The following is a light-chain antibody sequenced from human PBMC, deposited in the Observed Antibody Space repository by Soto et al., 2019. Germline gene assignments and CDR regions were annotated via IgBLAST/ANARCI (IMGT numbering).Light chain of an antibody. Sequence: QSALTQPASVSGSPGQSITISCTGTSSDVGAYNYVSWYQKHPDIAPKLIIYDVSNRPSGVSARFSGSKSGNTASLTISGLQAGDEADYYCTSYTSGSTLLFGGGTNLTVL. J-gene: IGLJ2*01. CDR2: DVS. CDR1: SSDVGAYNY. CDR3: TSYTSGSTLL. V-gene: IGLV2-14*01.